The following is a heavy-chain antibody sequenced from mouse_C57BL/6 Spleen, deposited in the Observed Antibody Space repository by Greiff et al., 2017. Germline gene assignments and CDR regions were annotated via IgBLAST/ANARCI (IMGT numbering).Heavy chain of an antibody. CDR3: ARSDSSGYRYYAMDY. J-gene: IGHJ4*01. CDR1: GFTFTDYY. V-gene: IGHV7-3*01. Sequence: DVMLVESGGGLVQPGGSLSLSCAASGFTFTDYYMSWVRQPPGKALEWLGFIRNKANGYTTEYSASVKGRFTISRDNSQSILYLQMNALRAEDSATYYCARSDSSGYRYYAMDYWGQGTSVTVSS. CDR2: IRNKANGYTT. D-gene: IGHD3-2*02.